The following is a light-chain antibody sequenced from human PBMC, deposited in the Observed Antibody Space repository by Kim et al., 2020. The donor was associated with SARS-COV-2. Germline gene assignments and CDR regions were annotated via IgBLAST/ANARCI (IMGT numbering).Light chain of an antibody. V-gene: IGLV1-44*01. CDR1: SSNIGKNT. CDR2: SNN. J-gene: IGLJ2*01. CDR3: SAWDDSLNGVL. Sequence: QSVLTQPPSASGTPGQRVTFSCSGGSSNIGKNTVNWYQQLPGTAPKLLIYSNNYRPSGVPDRFSGSKSGTSASLAISGLQSEDEGDYYCSAWDDSLNGVLFGGGTKLTVL.